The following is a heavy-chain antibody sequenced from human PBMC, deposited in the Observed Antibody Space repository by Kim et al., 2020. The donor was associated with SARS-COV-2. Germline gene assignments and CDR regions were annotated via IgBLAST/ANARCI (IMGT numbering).Heavy chain of an antibody. CDR1: GFTFSGSA. CDR2: IRSKANSYAT. CDR3: TSLAYCGGDSCGY. J-gene: IGHJ4*02. Sequence: GGSLRLSCAASGFTFSGSAMHWVRQASGKGLEWVGRIRSKANSYATAYAASVKGRFTISRDDSKNTAYLQMNSLKTEDTAVYYCTSLAYCGGDSCGYWGQGTLVTVSS. D-gene: IGHD2-21*02. V-gene: IGHV3-73*01.